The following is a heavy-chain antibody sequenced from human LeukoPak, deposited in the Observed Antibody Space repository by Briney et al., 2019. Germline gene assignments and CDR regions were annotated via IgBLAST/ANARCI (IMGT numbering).Heavy chain of an antibody. CDR2: ISYDGSNE. CDR3: AKDHRRITIFGVVIPSGNYYYYGMDV. D-gene: IGHD3-3*01. CDR1: GFTFSSYG. J-gene: IGHJ6*02. Sequence: PGRSLRLSCAASGFTFSSYGMHWVRQAPGKGLEWVAVISYDGSNEYYADSVKGRFTISRDNSKNTLYLQMNSLRAEDTAVYYCAKDHRRITIFGVVIPSGNYYYYGMDVWGQGTTVTVSS. V-gene: IGHV3-30*18.